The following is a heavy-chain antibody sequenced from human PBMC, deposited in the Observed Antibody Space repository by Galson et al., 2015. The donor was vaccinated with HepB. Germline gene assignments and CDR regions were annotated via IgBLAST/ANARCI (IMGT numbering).Heavy chain of an antibody. CDR3: VRDRVGGSLDV. Sequence: SLRLSCAASGFTLSRYSMNWVRQAPGKGLEWISFIDIGSTTIYYADSVKGRFTISRDNAKNSLFLEMSSLRAEDTAVFYCVRDRVGGSLDVWGQGTMVTVSS. J-gene: IGHJ3*01. V-gene: IGHV3-48*04. D-gene: IGHD1-26*01. CDR1: GFTLSRYS. CDR2: IDIGSTTI.